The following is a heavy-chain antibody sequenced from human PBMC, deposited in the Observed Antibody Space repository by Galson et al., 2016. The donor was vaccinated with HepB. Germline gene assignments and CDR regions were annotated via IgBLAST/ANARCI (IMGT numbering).Heavy chain of an antibody. CDR1: RYPFTSYY. CDR2: IDPSGGST. J-gene: IGHJ5*02. Sequence: SVKVSCKASRYPFTSYYMHWVRQAPGQGLEWMGIIDPSGGSTSYAQKFQGRITMTRDTSTGTDYMELTGLRSEDTAVYYCALVTDHHDSRGYSPWGQGTLVTVSS. V-gene: IGHV1-46*01. D-gene: IGHD3-22*01. CDR3: ALVTDHHDSRGYSP.